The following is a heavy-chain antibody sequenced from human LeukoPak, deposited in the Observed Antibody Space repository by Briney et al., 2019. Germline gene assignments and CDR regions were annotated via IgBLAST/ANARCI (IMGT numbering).Heavy chain of an antibody. CDR1: GFTFDDYA. D-gene: IGHD2-8*01. Sequence: PGGSLRLSCAASGFTFDDYAMHWVRQAPGKGPEWVSGISWNSGTKGYADSVKGRFTISRDNAKNSLYLQMNSLRGEDGALYYCAVLHYYAMDVWGQGTTVTVSS. CDR3: AVLHYYAMDV. CDR2: ISWNSGTK. J-gene: IGHJ6*02. V-gene: IGHV3-9*01.